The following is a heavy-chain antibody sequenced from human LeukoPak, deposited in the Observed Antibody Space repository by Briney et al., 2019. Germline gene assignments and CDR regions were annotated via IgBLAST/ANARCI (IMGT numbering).Heavy chain of an antibody. CDR3: ARDYRPYYYDSSGYVGL. CDR1: GYTFTSCG. D-gene: IGHD3-22*01. J-gene: IGHJ4*02. V-gene: IGHV1-18*01. CDR2: ISAYNGNT. Sequence: GASVKVSCKASGYTFTSCGISWVRQAPGQGLEWMGWISAYNGNTNYAQKLQGRVTMTTDTSTSTAYMELRSLRSDDTAVYYCARDYRPYYYDSSGYVGLWGQGTLVTVSS.